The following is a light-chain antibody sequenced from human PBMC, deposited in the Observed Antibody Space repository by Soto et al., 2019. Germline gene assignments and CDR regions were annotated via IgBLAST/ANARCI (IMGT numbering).Light chain of an antibody. CDR1: QGISSY. V-gene: IGKV1-9*01. Sequence: DIQLTQSPSFLSASVGDRVTITCRASQGISSYLAWYQQKPGKAPKVLIYGASTLQSGVPSRFSDSGSGTEFTLTISSLQPEDSATYHCQQLSNNPYTFGQGTRLEIK. CDR2: GAS. CDR3: QQLSNNPYT. J-gene: IGKJ2*01.